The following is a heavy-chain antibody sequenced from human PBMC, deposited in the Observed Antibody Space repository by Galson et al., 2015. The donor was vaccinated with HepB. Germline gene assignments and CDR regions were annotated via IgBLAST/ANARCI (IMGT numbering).Heavy chain of an antibody. D-gene: IGHD3-9*01. CDR1: GYTLTELS. J-gene: IGHJ6*02. CDR3: ATRRVTLFDYYSYGLDV. Sequence: SVKVSCKVSGYTLTELSMHWVRQAPGKGLEWMGGFDPEDGETIYAQKFQGRVTMTDDTSTDSAYMELSSLRAEDTAVYYCATRRVTLFDYYSYGLDVWGQGTTVTVSS. V-gene: IGHV1-24*01. CDR2: FDPEDGET.